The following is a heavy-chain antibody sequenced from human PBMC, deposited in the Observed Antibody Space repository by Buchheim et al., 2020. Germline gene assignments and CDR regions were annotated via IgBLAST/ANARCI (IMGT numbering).Heavy chain of an antibody. Sequence: EVHLLESGGGLVQPGGSLRLSCAASGFSFSNYGMTWVRQPPGKGLEWVSTISSGFNTYHAESVKGRFTISRDNSKNTLYLQVNSLGAEDTALYYCARVGHSSRWSSKYYFDYWGQGT. CDR3: ARVGHSSRWSSKYYFDY. D-gene: IGHD6-13*01. V-gene: IGHV3-23*01. CDR2: ISSGFNT. J-gene: IGHJ4*02. CDR1: GFSFSNYG.